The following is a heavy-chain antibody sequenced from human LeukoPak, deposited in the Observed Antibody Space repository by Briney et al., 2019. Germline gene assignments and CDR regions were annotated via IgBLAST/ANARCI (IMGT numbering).Heavy chain of an antibody. V-gene: IGHV3-7*01. J-gene: IGHJ4*02. CDR3: ATERRGSSTYDGKEAFDF. CDR2: IKEDGGEK. CDR1: GVTFSNYW. D-gene: IGHD6-13*01. Sequence: GWSLRLSCTASGVTFSNYWMSWVRRAPGKGLEWVANIKEDGGEKNYVDSVRGRFTITRDNSRNSLYLQMNSLRGEDTAVYYCATERRGSSTYDGKEAFDFWGQGTLVSVSS.